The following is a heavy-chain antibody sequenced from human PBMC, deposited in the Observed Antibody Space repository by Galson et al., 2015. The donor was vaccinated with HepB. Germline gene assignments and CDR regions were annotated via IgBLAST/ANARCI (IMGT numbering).Heavy chain of an antibody. Sequence: SLRLSCAASGFTFSSYGMHWVRQAPGKGLEWVAVISYDGSNKYYADSVKGRFTISRDNSKNTLYLQMNSLRAEDTAVYYCAKSLLRFLEWSRPDYWGQGTLVTVSS. J-gene: IGHJ4*02. D-gene: IGHD3-3*01. CDR3: AKSLLRFLEWSRPDY. V-gene: IGHV3-30*18. CDR1: GFTFSSYG. CDR2: ISYDGSNK.